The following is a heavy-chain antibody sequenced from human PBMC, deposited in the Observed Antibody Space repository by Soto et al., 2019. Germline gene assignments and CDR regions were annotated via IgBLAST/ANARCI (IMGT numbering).Heavy chain of an antibody. D-gene: IGHD5-18*01. V-gene: IGHV3-21*01. J-gene: IGHJ4*02. Sequence: EVQLVESGGGLVKPGGSLRLSCAASGLTLSSYRMNWVRQAPGKGLEWVSSISSSSSYIYYADSVKGPLPISRDKAKNSLYLQMNSLRPEDTAVYYCARDQPGYSYGYGLGYWGQGTLVTVSS. CDR3: ARDQPGYSYGYGLGY. CDR2: ISSSSSYI. CDR1: GLTLSSYR.